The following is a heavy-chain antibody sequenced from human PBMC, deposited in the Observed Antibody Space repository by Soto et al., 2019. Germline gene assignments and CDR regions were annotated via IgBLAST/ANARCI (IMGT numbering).Heavy chain of an antibody. Sequence: GGSLRLSCAASGFTFSSYAMSWVRQAPGKGLEWVSAISGSGGSTYYADSVKGRFTISKDNSKNTLYLQMNSLRAEDTAVYYCANPNAPGIAVADYYFDYWGQGTLVTVSS. CDR2: ISGSGGST. V-gene: IGHV3-23*01. J-gene: IGHJ4*02. CDR1: GFTFSSYA. D-gene: IGHD6-19*01. CDR3: ANPNAPGIAVADYYFDY.